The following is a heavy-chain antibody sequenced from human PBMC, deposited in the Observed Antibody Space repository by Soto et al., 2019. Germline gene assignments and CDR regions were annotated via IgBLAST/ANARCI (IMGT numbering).Heavy chain of an antibody. Sequence: ASVKVSCKASGYTFTSYGISWVRQAPGQGLEWMGWISAYNGNTNYAQKLQGRVTMTTDTSTRTVYMELRSLRSDDTAVYYCAKDSGFDRLFEYWGLGTLVTVSS. V-gene: IGHV1-18*01. CDR1: GYTFTSYG. J-gene: IGHJ4*02. CDR3: AKDSGFDRLFEY. D-gene: IGHD3-9*01. CDR2: ISAYNGNT.